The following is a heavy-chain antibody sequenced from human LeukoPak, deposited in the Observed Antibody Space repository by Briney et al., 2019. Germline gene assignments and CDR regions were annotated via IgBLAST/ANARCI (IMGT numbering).Heavy chain of an antibody. CDR1: GFTFISYW. V-gene: IGHV3-7*01. D-gene: IGHD6-19*01. Sequence: GGSLRLSCAASGFTFISYWMSWVRQAPGKGLEWVANIKQDGSEKYYVDSVKGRFTISRDNAKNSLYLQMNSLRAEDTAVYYCARDSRAVAGNHYWGQGTLVTVSS. CDR2: IKQDGSEK. CDR3: ARDSRAVAGNHY. J-gene: IGHJ4*02.